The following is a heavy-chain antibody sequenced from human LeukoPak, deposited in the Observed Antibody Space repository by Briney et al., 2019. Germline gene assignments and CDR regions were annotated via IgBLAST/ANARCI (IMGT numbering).Heavy chain of an antibody. CDR2: VDNDGSGT. V-gene: IGHV3-74*03. D-gene: IGHD3-16*01. J-gene: IGHJ3*02. CDR1: GFTFSSYW. CDR3: ARGGGGHAFDI. Sequence: GGSLRLSCAASGFTFSSYWMHWVRQAPGKGLVYVSRVDNDGSGTTYADSVKGRFAISRDNAKNTLYLQMNSLRGEDTAVYYCARGGGGHAFDIWGPGTMVTVSS.